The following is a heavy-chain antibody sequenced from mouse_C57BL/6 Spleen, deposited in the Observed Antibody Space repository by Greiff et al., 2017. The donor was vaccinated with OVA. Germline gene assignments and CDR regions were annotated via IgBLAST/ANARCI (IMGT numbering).Heavy chain of an antibody. V-gene: IGHV2-2*01. CDR3: ARNSLTGTGDYFDY. CDR1: GFSLTSYG. CDR2: IWSGGST. D-gene: IGHD4-1*01. J-gene: IGHJ2*01. Sequence: QVQLQQSGPGLVQPSQSLSITCTVSGFSLTSYGVHWVRQSPGKGLEWLGVIWSGGSTDYNAAFISRLSISKDNSKSQFFFKMNSLQADDTAIYYCARNSLTGTGDYFDYWGQGTTLTVSS.